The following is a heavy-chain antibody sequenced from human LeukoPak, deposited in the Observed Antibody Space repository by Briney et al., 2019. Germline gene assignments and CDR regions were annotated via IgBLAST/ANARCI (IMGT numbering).Heavy chain of an antibody. CDR3: ATDVNSNYEY. V-gene: IGHV3-7*05. Sequence: GGSLRLSCEVSGLTFRNYWMSWVRQAPGRGPEWVANINQDGSEKNYADSVKGRFSISRDNAENSLYLQMNSLRAEDTAMYYCATDVNSNYEYWGQGTLVTASS. J-gene: IGHJ4*02. D-gene: IGHD4-11*01. CDR2: INQDGSEK. CDR1: GLTFRNYW.